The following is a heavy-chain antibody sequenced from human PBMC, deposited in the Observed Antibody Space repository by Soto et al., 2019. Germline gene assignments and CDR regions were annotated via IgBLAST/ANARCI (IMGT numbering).Heavy chain of an antibody. J-gene: IGHJ4*02. CDR3: GRGPSDIEVVPPAVDQ. Sequence: QVQLVESGGGVVHPGRSLRLSCAASGFTFNSYGMHWVRQAPGKGLEWVAVIWYDGTNKYYADSVKGRFTISRDNSKNTLYLEMNRLRVEDTAVYYCGRGPSDIEVVPPAVDQWGQGTLVTVSS. CDR2: IWYDGTNK. V-gene: IGHV3-33*01. CDR1: GFTFNSYG. D-gene: IGHD2-2*01.